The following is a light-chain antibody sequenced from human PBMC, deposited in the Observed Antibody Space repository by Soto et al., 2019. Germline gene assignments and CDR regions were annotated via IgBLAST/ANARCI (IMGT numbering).Light chain of an antibody. J-gene: IGKJ4*01. V-gene: IGKV3-11*01. CDR1: QSISSY. Sequence: EIVLTQSPATLSLSPGERVTLSCRASQSISSYLVWYQQKPGQAPRLLIYDAFNRATGIPARFSGSGSGTDFTLTITSLEPEDSAVYDCQQRSNWPPTFGGGTKVEIK. CDR3: QQRSNWPPT. CDR2: DAF.